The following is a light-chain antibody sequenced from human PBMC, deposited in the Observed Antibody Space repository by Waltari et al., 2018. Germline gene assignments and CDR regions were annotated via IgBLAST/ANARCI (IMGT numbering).Light chain of an antibody. V-gene: IGKV1-5*03. J-gene: IGKJ1*01. CDR1: QSIGVW. Sequence: DIQMTQSPSTLSASVGDRVTITCRASQSIGVWLAWYQQKPGKAPKLLIYKESSVASGVPSWFSGSGSGTVFTLTISSLQPEDFATYYCQQYNSYPWTFGQGTKVEMK. CDR3: QQYNSYPWT. CDR2: KES.